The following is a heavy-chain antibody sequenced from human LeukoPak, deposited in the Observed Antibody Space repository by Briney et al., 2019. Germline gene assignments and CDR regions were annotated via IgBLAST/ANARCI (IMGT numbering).Heavy chain of an antibody. CDR2: LSSSSATI. J-gene: IGHJ4*02. V-gene: IGHV3-48*04. CDR1: GFNFNTYS. Sequence: GGSLELFFVASGFNFNTYSMNWFRQAPGKGLEWISYLSSSSATIYYADSVKGRFTISRDNAKNSLYLQMNSLRAEDTAVYYCARGRDLFDSWGQGTLVIVSS. CDR3: ARGRDLFDS.